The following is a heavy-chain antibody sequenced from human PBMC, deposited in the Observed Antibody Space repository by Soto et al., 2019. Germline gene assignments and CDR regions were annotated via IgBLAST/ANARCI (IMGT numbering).Heavy chain of an antibody. CDR3: ARRWGSSFDY. CDR2: IYYSGST. Sequence: QLQLQESGPGLVKPSETLSLTCTVSGGSISSYYWGWIRRPPGKGLEWIGSIYYSGSTYYNPALKRRVTISVDTSKNQFSLTLSSVTAADTAVYYCARRWGSSFDYWGQGTLVTVSS. CDR1: GGSISSYY. D-gene: IGHD7-27*01. J-gene: IGHJ4*02. V-gene: IGHV4-39*01.